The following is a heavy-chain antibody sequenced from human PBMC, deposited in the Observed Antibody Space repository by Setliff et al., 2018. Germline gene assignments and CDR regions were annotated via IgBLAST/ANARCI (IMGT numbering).Heavy chain of an antibody. CDR2: MNPNSGNT. D-gene: IGHD3-3*01. CDR3: ARALRFLEWLLPSGGYYYYYMDV. Sequence: ASVKVSCKASGYTFTSYDINWVRQATGQGLEWMGWMNPNSGNTGYAQKLQGRVTITRNTSISTAYMELSSLRSEDTAVYYCARALRFLEWLLPSGGYYYYYMDVWGKGTTVTVSS. CDR1: GYTFTSYD. V-gene: IGHV1-8*03. J-gene: IGHJ6*03.